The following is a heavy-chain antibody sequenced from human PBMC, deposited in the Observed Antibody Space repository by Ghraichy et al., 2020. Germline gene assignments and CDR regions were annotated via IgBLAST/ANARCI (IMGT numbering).Heavy chain of an antibody. CDR3: TTDGWIQLWENFDY. CDR1: GFTFSNAW. Sequence: LSLTCAASGFTFSNAWMSWVRQAPGKGLEWVGRIKSKTDGGTTDYAAPVKGRFTISRDDSKNTLYLQMNSLKTEDTAVYYCTTDGWIQLWENFDYWGQGTLVTVSS. D-gene: IGHD5-18*01. CDR2: IKSKTDGGTT. V-gene: IGHV3-15*01. J-gene: IGHJ4*02.